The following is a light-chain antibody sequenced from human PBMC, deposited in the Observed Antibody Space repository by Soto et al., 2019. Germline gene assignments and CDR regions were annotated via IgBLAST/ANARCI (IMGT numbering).Light chain of an antibody. CDR3: QKYSSVIT. V-gene: IGKV1-27*01. CDR2: AAS. Sequence: DIQMTQSPSSLSASVGDRVTITCRASQGISNFLAWYQQKPGKVPKLLISAASTLQSGVPSRFSGSGSGTDFTLTITSLQPEDVATYYRQKYSSVITFGPGTRLEI. CDR1: QGISNF. J-gene: IGKJ5*01.